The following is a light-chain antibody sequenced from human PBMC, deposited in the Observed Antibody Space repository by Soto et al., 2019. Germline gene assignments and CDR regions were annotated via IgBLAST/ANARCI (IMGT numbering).Light chain of an antibody. CDR2: EVS. V-gene: IGLV2-14*01. Sequence: QSALTQPASLSGSPGQSITISCTGTSSDVGYYNYVSWYQQHPGKAPKVIIYEVSNRPSGVSYRFSGSKAGNTASLTISGLQAEYEADYYCSSYISGSSPVVFGGGTKRTVL. CDR1: SSDVGYYNY. CDR3: SSYISGSSPVV. J-gene: IGLJ2*01.